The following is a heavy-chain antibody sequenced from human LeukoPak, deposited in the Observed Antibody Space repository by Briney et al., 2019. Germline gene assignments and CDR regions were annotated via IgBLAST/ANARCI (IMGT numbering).Heavy chain of an antibody. J-gene: IGHJ4*02. CDR2: IRGSGGST. CDR1: GFTFSSYA. Sequence: GGSLRLSCAASGFTFSSYAMSWVRQAPGKGLEWASAIRGSGGSTYYADSVKGRFTISRDNSKNTLYLQMNSLRAEDTAVYYCAKVGLGGDYEGYLDYWGQGTLVTVSS. CDR3: AKVGLGGDYEGYLDY. D-gene: IGHD4-17*01. V-gene: IGHV3-23*01.